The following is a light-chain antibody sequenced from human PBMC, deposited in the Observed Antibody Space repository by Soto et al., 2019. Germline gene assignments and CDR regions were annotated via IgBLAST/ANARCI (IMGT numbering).Light chain of an antibody. CDR2: GAS. J-gene: IGKJ1*01. CDR1: QSVSNNY. Sequence: IFLTQSPGTLSLSPWEIATLSCRASQSVSNNYLAWYQQQPGQAPRLLIYGASNRATGIPDRFSGSGSGTDFTLTISSLQSEDFAVYYCQQYGIWQTFGQGTKVDIK. CDR3: QQYGIWQT. V-gene: IGKV3-20*01.